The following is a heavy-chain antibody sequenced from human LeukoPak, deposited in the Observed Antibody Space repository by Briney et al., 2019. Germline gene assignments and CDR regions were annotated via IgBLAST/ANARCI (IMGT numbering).Heavy chain of an antibody. D-gene: IGHD3-22*01. CDR2: ISYDGRQK. J-gene: IGHJ4*02. CDR1: GFTLTTYG. V-gene: IGHV3-30*18. CDR3: AKNMYYSDSSGYYLPVF. Sequence: GRSLRLSCVASGFTLTTYGMHWVRQAPGKELEWVAVISYDGRQKNYADSVEGRFTISRDNSKNTLYLQMNSLRAEDTAVFYCAKNMYYSDSSGYYLPVFWGQGTLVTVSS.